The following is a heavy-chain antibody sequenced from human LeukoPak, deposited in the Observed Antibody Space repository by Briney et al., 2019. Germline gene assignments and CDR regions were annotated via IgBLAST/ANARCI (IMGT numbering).Heavy chain of an antibody. CDR2: INPNSGGT. Sequence: ASVKVSCKPSGYTFTGYYMHWVRQAPGQGLEWMGWINPNSGGTNYAQKFQGRVTMTRDTSISTAYMELSRLRSDDTAVYYCARGDCSSTSCYTFDYWGQGTLVTVSS. J-gene: IGHJ4*02. V-gene: IGHV1-2*02. D-gene: IGHD2-2*02. CDR1: GYTFTGYY. CDR3: ARGDCSSTSCYTFDY.